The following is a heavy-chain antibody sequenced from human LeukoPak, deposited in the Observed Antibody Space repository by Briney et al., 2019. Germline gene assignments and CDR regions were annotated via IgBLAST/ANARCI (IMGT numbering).Heavy chain of an antibody. D-gene: IGHD3-3*01. V-gene: IGHV1-2*02. J-gene: IGHJ3*02. CDR3: ARDHGDDAFDI. Sequence: GASVKVSCKASGYTFTNYYIHWVRQAPGQGLEWMGCINSNRGGTNYAQKFQGRVTMTRDTSISTAYMELRSVRSDDTAVYYCARDHGDDAFDIWGPGTMVTVSS. CDR1: GYTFTNYY. CDR2: INSNRGGT.